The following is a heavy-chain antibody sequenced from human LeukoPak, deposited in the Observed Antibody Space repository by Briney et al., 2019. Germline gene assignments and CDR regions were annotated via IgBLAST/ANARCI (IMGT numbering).Heavy chain of an antibody. CDR2: IYYSGST. Sequence: SETLSLTCTVSGGSISSYYWSWIRQPPGKGLEWIGYIYYSGSTNYNPSLKSRVTISVDKSKNQFSLKLSSVTAADTAVYYCARELPYYGSGSYKRDDAFDIWGQGTMVTVSS. CDR3: ARELPYYGSGSYKRDDAFDI. V-gene: IGHV4-59*12. CDR1: GGSISSYY. D-gene: IGHD3-10*01. J-gene: IGHJ3*02.